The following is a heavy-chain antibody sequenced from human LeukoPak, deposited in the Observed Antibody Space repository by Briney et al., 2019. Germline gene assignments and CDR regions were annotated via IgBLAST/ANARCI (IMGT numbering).Heavy chain of an antibody. V-gene: IGHV3-74*01. CDR1: GFTFVDYF. D-gene: IGHD4-23*01. J-gene: IGHJ4*02. CDR2: IYIDGST. Sequence: GSLLLSCAASGFTFVDYFLHWVRQAPGKGLVWVSLIYIDGSTFYSDSVKGRFTISRDNAKNTLFLQMSSLRAEDTAVYYCARDLHGGLDYWGQGALVTVSS. CDR3: ARDLHGGLDY.